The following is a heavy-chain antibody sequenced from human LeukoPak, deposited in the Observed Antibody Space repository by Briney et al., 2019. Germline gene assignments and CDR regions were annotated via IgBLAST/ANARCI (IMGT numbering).Heavy chain of an antibody. CDR1: GYTFTSYD. Sequence: ASVKVSCKASGYTFTSYDINWVRQATGQGLEWMGWMNPNSGNTGYAQKFQGRVTMTRNTSISTAYMELSSLRSEDTAVYYCAREGGQWLKREFDYWGQGTLVTVSP. D-gene: IGHD6-19*01. J-gene: IGHJ4*02. CDR3: AREGGQWLKREFDY. CDR2: MNPNSGNT. V-gene: IGHV1-8*01.